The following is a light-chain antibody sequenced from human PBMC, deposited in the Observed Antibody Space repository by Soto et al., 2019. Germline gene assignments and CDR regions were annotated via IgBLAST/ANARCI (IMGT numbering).Light chain of an antibody. V-gene: IGKV3-20*01. CDR3: QQYGSSGT. J-gene: IGKJ1*01. CDR1: QSVSSSY. Sequence: GLTQSPGTRSLSPGERATLSCEASQSVSSSYLAWYQQKPGQAPRLLIYGASNRATGIPDRFSGSGSGTDFTLTISRLEPEDFAVYYCQQYGSSGTFGQGTKVDIK. CDR2: GAS.